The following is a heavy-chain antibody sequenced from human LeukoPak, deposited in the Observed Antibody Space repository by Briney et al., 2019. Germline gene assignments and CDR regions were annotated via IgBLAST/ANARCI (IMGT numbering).Heavy chain of an antibody. CDR2: ISYDGSSE. CDR1: GFTFGNYG. CDR3: AKELYNYGDYGAEGLDV. Sequence: PGGSLRLSCAVSGFTFGNYGMHWVRQAPGKGQEWVALISYDGSSEYYAGSVKGRFTISRDNSKITVYLQMNSLKAEDTAVYYCAKELYNYGDYGAEGLDVGGQGTTVTVS. V-gene: IGHV3-30*18. J-gene: IGHJ6*02. D-gene: IGHD4-17*01.